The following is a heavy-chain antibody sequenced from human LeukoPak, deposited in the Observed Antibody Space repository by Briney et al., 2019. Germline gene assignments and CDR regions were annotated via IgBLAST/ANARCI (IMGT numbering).Heavy chain of an antibody. Sequence: GGSLRLSCAASGFTFSSYEMNWVRQAPGKGLEWFSYISSSGSTIYYADSVKGRFTISRDNAKNSQYLQMNSLRVEDTAVYYCVASSWAYYFDYWAREPWSPSPQ. D-gene: IGHD6-13*01. CDR2: ISSSGSTI. V-gene: IGHV3-48*03. CDR3: VASSWAYYFDY. CDR1: GFTFSSYE. J-gene: IGHJ4*02.